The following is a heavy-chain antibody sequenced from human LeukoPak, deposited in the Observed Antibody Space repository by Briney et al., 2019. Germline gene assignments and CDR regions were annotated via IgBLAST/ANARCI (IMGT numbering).Heavy chain of an antibody. CDR1: GYTFTRYW. V-gene: IGHV5-51*01. D-gene: IGHD6-13*01. CDR3: ARHDGNSSNWQF. Sequence: GESLKISCKGSGYTFTRYWITWVRQMPGKGLEWMGFIYPGDSDTRYSPSFQGQVTISADKSISTAYLQWSSLRASDTAMYYCARHDGNSSNWQFRGQGTLVTVSS. CDR2: IYPGDSDT. J-gene: IGHJ4*02.